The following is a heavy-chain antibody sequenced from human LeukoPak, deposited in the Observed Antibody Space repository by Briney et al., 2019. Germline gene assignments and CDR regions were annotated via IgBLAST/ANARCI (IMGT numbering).Heavy chain of an antibody. Sequence: SETLSLTCTVSGASFSSSTYYWGWIRQPPGKGLEWIGSIYYSGSTYYNPSLKSRVTMSVDTSKNQFSLKLSSVTAADTAVYYCARHAGGISATGTRPFDYWGQGTPVTVSS. D-gene: IGHD6-13*01. V-gene: IGHV4-39*01. CDR2: IYYSGST. J-gene: IGHJ4*02. CDR1: GASFSSSTYY. CDR3: ARHAGGISATGTRPFDY.